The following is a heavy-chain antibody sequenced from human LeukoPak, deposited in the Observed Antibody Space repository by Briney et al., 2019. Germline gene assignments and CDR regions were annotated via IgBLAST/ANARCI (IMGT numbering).Heavy chain of an antibody. CDR1: GLTFSRYA. D-gene: IGHD3-3*01. Sequence: PGGSLRLSCAVSGLTFSRYAMSWVRQAPGKGLEWVSAISESGAGTYYADSVKGRFTISRDNSKNTLYLQKNSLRAEDTAVYYCARDPVPYYDFWSGHFDYWGQGTLVTVSS. CDR2: ISESGAGT. J-gene: IGHJ4*02. CDR3: ARDPVPYYDFWSGHFDY. V-gene: IGHV3-23*01.